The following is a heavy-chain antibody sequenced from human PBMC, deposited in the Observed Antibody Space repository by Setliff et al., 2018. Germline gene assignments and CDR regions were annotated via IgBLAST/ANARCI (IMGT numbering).Heavy chain of an antibody. CDR1: GGSISSSSYY. Sequence: SETLSLTCTVSGGSISSSSYYWGWIRQPPGKGLEWIGSVYYRGSTYYNPSLKSRVTISVDTSKNQFSLKLSSVTAAETAVYYCARVARLVLSRNAFDIWGQGTMVTVSS. CDR2: VYYRGST. J-gene: IGHJ3*02. CDR3: ARVARLVLSRNAFDI. V-gene: IGHV4-39*07. D-gene: IGHD2-2*01.